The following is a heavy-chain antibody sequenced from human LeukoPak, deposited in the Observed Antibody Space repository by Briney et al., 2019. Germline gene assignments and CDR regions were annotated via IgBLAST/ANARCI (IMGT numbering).Heavy chain of an antibody. CDR1: GYTFTSYG. V-gene: IGHV1-18*01. Sequence: ASVKVSCEASGYTFTSYGISWVRQAPGQGLEWMGWISAYNGNTNYAQKLQGRVTMTTDTSTSTAYMELRSLRSDDTAVYYCARAESPWLQPFSLDYWGQGTLATVSS. CDR3: ARAESPWLQPFSLDY. CDR2: ISAYNGNT. J-gene: IGHJ4*02. D-gene: IGHD5-24*01.